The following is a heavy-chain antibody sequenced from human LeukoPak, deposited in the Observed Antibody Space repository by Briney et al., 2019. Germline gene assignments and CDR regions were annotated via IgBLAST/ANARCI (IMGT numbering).Heavy chain of an antibody. CDR2: ISSSSSTL. D-gene: IGHD2-15*01. CDR3: ARDGVYCSGVSYYHPHPNWFDR. Sequence: PGGSLRPSCAASGFTFSDYWMTWVRQAPGKGLEWVSYISSSSSTLYYADSVKGRFTISRDNAKNSLYLQMNSLRAEDTAVYYCARDGVYCSGVSYYHPHPNWFDRCGQGTLVTVSS. J-gene: IGHJ5*02. CDR1: GFTFSDYW. V-gene: IGHV3-48*01.